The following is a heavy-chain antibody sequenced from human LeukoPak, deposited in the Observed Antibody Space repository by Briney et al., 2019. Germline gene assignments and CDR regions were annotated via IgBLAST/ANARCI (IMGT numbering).Heavy chain of an antibody. CDR1: GGSFSGYY. CDR3: ARRGCGDGYNV. CDR2: INHSGST. D-gene: IGHD5-24*01. J-gene: IGHJ4*02. V-gene: IGHV4-34*01. Sequence: SETLSLTCAVYGGSFSGYYWSCIRQHPGKGKESLGEINHSGSTNSNPSLKSRVTISVDTSKNQFSLKLSPVTAADTAVYYCARRGCGDGYNVWGQGTLVTVSS.